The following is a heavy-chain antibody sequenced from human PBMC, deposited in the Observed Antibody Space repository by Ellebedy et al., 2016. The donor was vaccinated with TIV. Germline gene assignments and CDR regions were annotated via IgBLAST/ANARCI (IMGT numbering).Heavy chain of an antibody. J-gene: IGHJ4*02. V-gene: IGHV1-69*13. CDR1: GGTFSSDA. D-gene: IGHD4-11*01. Sequence: AASVKVSCKASGGTFSSDAISWVRQAPGQGLEWMGGIIPIFGSANYAQNFQGRVTITADDSTTTGYMELSSLRSDDTAVFYCARGPEGLPDYFDHWGQGTLVTVSS. CDR3: ARGPEGLPDYFDH. CDR2: IIPIFGSA.